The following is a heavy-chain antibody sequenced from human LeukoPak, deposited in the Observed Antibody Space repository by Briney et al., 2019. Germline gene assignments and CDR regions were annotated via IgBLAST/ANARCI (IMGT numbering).Heavy chain of an antibody. D-gene: IGHD6-6*01. CDR1: GFTFPRHW. CDR2: IKQDANEK. CDR3: ARDISPQLVVDN. Sequence: GGSLRLSCAASGFTFPRHWMSWVRQAPGKGLEWVANIKQDANEKNYVDSVKGRFTISRDNAKNSLYLQMNSLRAEDTAVYYCARDISPQLVVDNWGQGTLVIVSS. V-gene: IGHV3-7*03. J-gene: IGHJ4*02.